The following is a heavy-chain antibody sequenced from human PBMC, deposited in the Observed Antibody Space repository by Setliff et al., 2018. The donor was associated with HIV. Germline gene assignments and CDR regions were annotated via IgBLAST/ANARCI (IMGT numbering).Heavy chain of an antibody. CDR3: AREDCSGGSCYGSDY. CDR2: INPSGGST. J-gene: IGHJ4*02. D-gene: IGHD2-15*01. Sequence: ASVKVSCQASGYTFTSYYMHWVRQAPGQGLEWMGIINPSGGSTSYAQKFQGRVTMTRDTSTSTVYMELSSLRSEDTAVYYCAREDCSGGSCYGSDYWGQGTLGTAPQ. V-gene: IGHV1-46*01. CDR1: GYTFTSYY.